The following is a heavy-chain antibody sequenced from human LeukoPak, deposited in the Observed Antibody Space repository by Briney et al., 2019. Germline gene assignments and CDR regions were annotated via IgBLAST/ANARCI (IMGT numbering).Heavy chain of an antibody. D-gene: IGHD3-10*01. V-gene: IGHV3-48*01. J-gene: IGHJ5*02. CDR1: GFTFSSYS. Sequence: RPGGSLRLSCAASGFTFSSYSMTWVRQAPGKGLEWVSYISSSSSTIYYADSVKGRFTISRDNAKNSLYLQMNSLRAEDTAVYYCARLGSGSYSWFDPWGQGTLVTVSS. CDR2: ISSSSSTI. CDR3: ARLGSGSYSWFDP.